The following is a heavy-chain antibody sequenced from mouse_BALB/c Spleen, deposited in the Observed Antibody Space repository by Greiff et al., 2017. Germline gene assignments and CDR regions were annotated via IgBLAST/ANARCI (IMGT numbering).Heavy chain of an antibody. Sequence: EVQLQQSGTVLARPGASVKMSCKASGYSFTSYWMHWVKQRPGQGLEWIGAIYPGNSDTSYNQKFKGKAKLTAVTSASTAYMELSSLTNEDSAVYYCTRHYGSTLYWYFDVWGAGTTVTVSS. CDR3: TRHYGSTLYWYFDV. J-gene: IGHJ1*01. D-gene: IGHD1-1*01. CDR1: GYSFTSYW. CDR2: IYPGNSDT. V-gene: IGHV1-5*01.